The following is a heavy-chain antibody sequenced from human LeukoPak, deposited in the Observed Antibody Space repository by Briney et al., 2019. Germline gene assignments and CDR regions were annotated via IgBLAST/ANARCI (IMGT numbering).Heavy chain of an antibody. J-gene: IGHJ6*03. D-gene: IGHD3-3*01. V-gene: IGHV1-69*05. CDR2: IIPIFGTA. Sequence: ASVNVSCKASGGTFSSYAISWVRQAPGQGLEWMGGIIPIFGTANYAQKFQGRVTITTDESTSTAYMELSSLRSEDTAVYYCASGPTIFGLYYYYYYMDVWGKGTTVTVSS. CDR3: ASGPTIFGLYYYYYYMDV. CDR1: GGTFSSYA.